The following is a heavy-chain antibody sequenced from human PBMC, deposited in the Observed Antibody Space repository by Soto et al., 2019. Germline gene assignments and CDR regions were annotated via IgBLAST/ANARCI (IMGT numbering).Heavy chain of an antibody. CDR1: GYTFTAFG. J-gene: IGHJ5*02. CDR3: ARQLCSAINCHNYFNL. V-gene: IGHV1-18*01. CDR2: ISTYNDDT. Sequence: AAVKVSCKTSGYTFTAFGITWVRQAPGQGHEWMGWISTYNDDTKYAQKVQGRLTMTTDTSTSTAYMELRSLTSDDTAVYYRARQLCSAINCHNYFNLCGQVTLVTFSS. D-gene: IGHD1-1*01.